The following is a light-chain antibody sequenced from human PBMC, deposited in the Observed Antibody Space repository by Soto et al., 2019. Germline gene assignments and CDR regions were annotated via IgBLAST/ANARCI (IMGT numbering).Light chain of an antibody. J-gene: IGKJ5*01. V-gene: IGKV3-11*01. CDR2: DVS. CDR3: QQRNYWQVT. Sequence: EIVLTQSPVTLSLSPWERATLSCRASQSISGYLAWYQQKPGQAHRLLIYDVSNRATGIPARFSGSGSGTDFTLTISSLEPEDFAIYYCQQRNYWQVTFGQGTRLEIK. CDR1: QSISGY.